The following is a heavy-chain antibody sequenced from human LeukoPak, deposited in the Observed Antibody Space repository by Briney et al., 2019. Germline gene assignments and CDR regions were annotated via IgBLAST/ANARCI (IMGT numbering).Heavy chain of an antibody. CDR1: GFTFSSYA. D-gene: IGHD2-15*01. CDR3: AKGPYCSRGSCYSVAPFVY. CDR2: ISGSGGST. J-gene: IGHJ4*02. Sequence: GGSLRLSCAASGFTFSSYAMSWVRQAPGKGLEWVSAISGSGGSTYYADSVKGRFTISRDNSKNTLYLQMNSLRAEDTAVYCCAKGPYCSRGSCYSVAPFVYWGQGTLVTVSS. V-gene: IGHV3-23*01.